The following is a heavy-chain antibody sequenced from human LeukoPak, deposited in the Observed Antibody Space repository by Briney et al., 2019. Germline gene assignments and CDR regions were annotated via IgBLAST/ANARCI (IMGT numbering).Heavy chain of an antibody. D-gene: IGHD3-22*01. CDR2: ISYDGSNK. Sequence: GGSLRLSCAASGFTFSSYGMHWVRQAPGKGLEWVAVISYDGSNKYYADSVKGRFTISRDNSKNTLYLQMNSLRAEDTAVYYCAKAFVHYYDSSGFDYWGQGTLVTVSS. CDR3: AKAFVHYYDSSGFDY. V-gene: IGHV3-30*18. J-gene: IGHJ4*02. CDR1: GFTFSSYG.